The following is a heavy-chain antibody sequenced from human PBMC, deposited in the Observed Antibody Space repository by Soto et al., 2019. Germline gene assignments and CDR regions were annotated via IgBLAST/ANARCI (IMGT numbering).Heavy chain of an antibody. CDR1: GGSISSSNW. V-gene: IGHV4-4*02. CDR2: IYHSGST. Sequence: SETLSLTCAVSGGSISSSNWWSWVRQPPGKGLEWIGEIYHSGSTNYNPSLKSRVTISVDKSKNQFSLKLSSLTAADTSVYYCARRKSGYYYYGMDVWGQGTTVTVSS. J-gene: IGHJ6*02. CDR3: ARRKSGYYYYGMDV.